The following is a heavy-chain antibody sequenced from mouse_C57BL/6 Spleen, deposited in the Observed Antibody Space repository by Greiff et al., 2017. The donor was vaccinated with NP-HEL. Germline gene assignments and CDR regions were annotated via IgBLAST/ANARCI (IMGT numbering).Heavy chain of an antibody. CDR3: ARKGGSYSNYGGDAMDY. D-gene: IGHD2-5*01. V-gene: IGHV1-61*01. CDR2: IYPSDSET. CDR1: GYTFTSYW. Sequence: VQLQQPGAELVRPGSSVKLSCKASGYTFTSYWMDWVKQRPGQGLEWIGNIYPSDSETHYNQKFKDKATLTVDTSSSTAYMQLSSLTSEDSAVYYCARKGGSYSNYGGDAMDYWGQGTSVTVSS. J-gene: IGHJ4*01.